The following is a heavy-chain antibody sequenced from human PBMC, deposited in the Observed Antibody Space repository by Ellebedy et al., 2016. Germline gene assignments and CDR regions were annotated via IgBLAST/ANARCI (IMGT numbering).Heavy chain of an antibody. CDR3: ARDWVVVAATHDAFDT. CDR1: GFTFSDYY. V-gene: IGHV3-11*01. Sequence: GGSLRLSCAASGFTFSDYYMSWIRQAPGKGLEWVSYISSSGSTIYYADSVKGRFTISRDNAKNSLYLQMNSLRAEDTAVYYCARDWVVVAATHDAFDTWGQGTMVTVSS. D-gene: IGHD2-15*01. J-gene: IGHJ3*02. CDR2: ISSSGSTI.